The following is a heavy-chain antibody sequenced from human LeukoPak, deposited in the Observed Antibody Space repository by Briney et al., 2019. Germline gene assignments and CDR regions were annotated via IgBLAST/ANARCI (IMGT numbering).Heavy chain of an antibody. D-gene: IGHD7-27*01. J-gene: IGHJ4*02. Sequence: GGSLRLSCVASGISFSNYWMTWVRQAPEKGLQWVANIKKDGSEKYYVDSVKGRFTISRDNAKNSLYLQMNGLRDEDTAVYYCNGGYYYDYWGQGTLVTVSS. CDR2: IKKDGSEK. V-gene: IGHV3-7*01. CDR3: NGGYYYDY. CDR1: GISFSNYW.